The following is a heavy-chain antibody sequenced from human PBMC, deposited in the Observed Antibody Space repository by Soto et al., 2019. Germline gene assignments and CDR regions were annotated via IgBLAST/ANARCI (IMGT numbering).Heavy chain of an antibody. CDR1: GGSFSGYY. D-gene: IGHD2-2*02. CDR2: INHSGST. J-gene: IGHJ4*02. CDR3: ARARDCSSTSCYTRIAAAGTFDY. Sequence: SETLSLTCAVYGGSFSGYYWSWIRQPPGKGLEWIGEINHSGSTNYNPSLKSRVTISVDTSKNQFSLKLSSVTAADTAVHYCARARDCSSTSCYTRIAAAGTFDYWGQGTLVTVSS. V-gene: IGHV4-34*01.